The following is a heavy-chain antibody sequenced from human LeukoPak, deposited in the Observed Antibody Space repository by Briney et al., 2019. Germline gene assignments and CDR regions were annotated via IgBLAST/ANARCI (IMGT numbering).Heavy chain of an antibody. V-gene: IGHV1-69*01. J-gene: IGHJ4*02. CDR2: IIPILNTT. CDR3: ARGDGPGRDYFDY. D-gene: IGHD5-24*01. Sequence: VASVKVSCKASGGTFSAYGINWVRQAPGQGLEWMGWIIPILNTTNYAPKLQGRVTIIAESTSAVYMVLTSLRSDDTAVYYCARGDGPGRDYFDYWGQGVLVTVSS. CDR1: GGTFSAYG.